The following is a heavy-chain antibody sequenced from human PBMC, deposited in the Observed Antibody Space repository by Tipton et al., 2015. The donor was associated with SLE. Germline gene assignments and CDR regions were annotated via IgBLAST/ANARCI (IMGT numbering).Heavy chain of an antibody. CDR2: IYYSGST. D-gene: IGHD2-2*01. CDR3: ARAGYQLHKHYYYMDV. CDR1: GYSISSGYY. J-gene: IGHJ6*03. Sequence: GLVKPSETLSLTFAVSGYSISSGYYWSWIRQPPGKGLEWIGYIYYSGSTNYNPSLKSRVTISVDTSKNQFSLKLSSVTAADTAVYYCARAGYQLHKHYYYMDVWGKGTTVTVSS. V-gene: IGHV4-61*01.